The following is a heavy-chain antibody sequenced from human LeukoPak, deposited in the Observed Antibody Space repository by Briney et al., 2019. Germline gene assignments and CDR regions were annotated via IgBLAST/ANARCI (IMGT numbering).Heavy chain of an antibody. CDR2: IYYSGST. CDR3: ARGDYFYSCIDV. V-gene: IGHV4-39*07. CDR1: GGSISSSSYY. J-gene: IGHJ6*03. Sequence: SETLSLTCTVSGGSISSSSYYWGWIRQPPGKGLEWIGSIYYSGSTNYNPSLKSRVTISVDTSKNQFSLRLTSVTAADTAVYFCARGDYFYSCIDVWGKGTTVTVSS.